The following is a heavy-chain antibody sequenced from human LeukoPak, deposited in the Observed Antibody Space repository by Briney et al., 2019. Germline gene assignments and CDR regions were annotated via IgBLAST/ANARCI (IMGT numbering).Heavy chain of an antibody. CDR1: GFTFSSYS. D-gene: IGHD1-7*01. J-gene: IGHJ4*02. Sequence: GGSLRLSCAASGFTFSSYSMNWVRQAPGKGLEWVSSISSSSSYIHYADSVKGRFTISRDNAKNSLYLQMNSLRAEDTAVYYCATGYVTGTTTDYWGQGTLVTVSS. CDR2: ISSSSSYI. CDR3: ATGYVTGTTTDY. V-gene: IGHV3-21*01.